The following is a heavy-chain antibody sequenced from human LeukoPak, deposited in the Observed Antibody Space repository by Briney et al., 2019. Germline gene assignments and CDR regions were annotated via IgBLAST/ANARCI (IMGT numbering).Heavy chain of an antibody. D-gene: IGHD2-2*01. CDR3: ALGYCSSTSCYRWSDP. Sequence: SETLSLTCAVYGGSFSGYYCSWILQPPGKGLEWIGEINHSGSTNYNPSLKSRVTISVDTSKNQFSLKLSSVTAADTAVYYCALGYCSSTSCYRWSDPWGQGTLVTVSS. CDR1: GGSFSGYY. CDR2: INHSGST. J-gene: IGHJ5*02. V-gene: IGHV4-34*01.